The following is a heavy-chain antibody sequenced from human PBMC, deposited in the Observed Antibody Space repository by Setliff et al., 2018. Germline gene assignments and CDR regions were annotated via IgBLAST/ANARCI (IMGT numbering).Heavy chain of an antibody. V-gene: IGHV3-7*03. D-gene: IGHD2-2*01. Sequence: GGSLRLSCAASGFTFSRYWMSWVRQAPGKGLEWVANIKQDGSEKFYVDSVKGRFTISRDNAKNSLYLQMNSLRAEDTAVYYCAKVPGAIVVVPAAAWFDPWGQGTLVTVSS. J-gene: IGHJ5*02. CDR1: GFTFSRYW. CDR2: IKQDGSEK. CDR3: AKVPGAIVVVPAAAWFDP.